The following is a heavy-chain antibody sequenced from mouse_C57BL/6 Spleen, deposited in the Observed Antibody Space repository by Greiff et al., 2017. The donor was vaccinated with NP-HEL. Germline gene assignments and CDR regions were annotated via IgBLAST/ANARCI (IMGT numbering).Heavy chain of an antibody. CDR2: INPYNGGT. Sequence: VQLKQSGPVLVKPGASVKMSCKASGYTFTDYYMNWVKQSHGKSLEWIGVINPYNGGTSYNQKFKGKATLTVDKSSSTAYMELNSLTSEDSAVYYCARPFTTVVAPYAMDYWGQGTSVTVSS. V-gene: IGHV1-19*01. CDR3: ARPFTTVVAPYAMDY. D-gene: IGHD1-1*01. CDR1: GYTFTDYY. J-gene: IGHJ4*01.